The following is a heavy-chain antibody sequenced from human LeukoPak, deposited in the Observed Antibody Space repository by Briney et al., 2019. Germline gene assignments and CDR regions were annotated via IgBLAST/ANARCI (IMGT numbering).Heavy chain of an antibody. CDR1: GFTVSSNC. D-gene: IGHD6-19*01. CDR3: VRGIAGAANDH. V-gene: IGHV3-74*01. CDR2: INPDGSST. J-gene: IGHJ4*02. Sequence: GGSLRLSCAASGFTVSSNCMTWVRQAPGKGLVWVSRINPDGSSTTYADSVKGRFTMSRDNAANMLYLQMNSLRADDTAVYYCVRGIAGAANDHWGQGTLVTVSS.